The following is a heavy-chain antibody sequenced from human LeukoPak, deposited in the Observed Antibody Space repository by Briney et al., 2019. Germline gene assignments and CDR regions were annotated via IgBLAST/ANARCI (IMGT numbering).Heavy chain of an antibody. V-gene: IGHV3-7*03. CDR2: IKQDGSEK. CDR1: GFTFSSHW. D-gene: IGHD3-3*01. Sequence: GGSLRLSCAASGFTFSSHWMSWVRQTPGKGLERVATIKQDGSEKYCVGSVNGRFTISRDNAKNSLYLQMNSLRAEDTGMYYCARDFGRPTTFDYWGQGTLVTVSS. J-gene: IGHJ4*02. CDR3: ARDFGRPTTFDY.